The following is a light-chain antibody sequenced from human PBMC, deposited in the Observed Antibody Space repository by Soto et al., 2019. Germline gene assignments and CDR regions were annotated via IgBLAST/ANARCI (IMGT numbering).Light chain of an antibody. V-gene: IGKV3-20*01. CDR3: QHYGSSVT. J-gene: IGKJ1*01. CDR2: GAS. CDR1: QSVSNHY. Sequence: EIVLTQSPGTLSLSPGERATLSCRASQSVSNHYLAWYQQQPGQAPRLLLYGASNRATGIPDRFSSGGSGTYFTLTISRLAPDDVAVYYWQHYGSSVTFGQGTKVEIK.